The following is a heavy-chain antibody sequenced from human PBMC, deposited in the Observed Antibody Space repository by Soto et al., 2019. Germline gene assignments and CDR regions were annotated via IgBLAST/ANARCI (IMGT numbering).Heavy chain of an antibody. CDR2: LIPFFGTA. V-gene: IGHV1-69*01. Sequence: QVQLVQSGAEVKKPGSSVKVSCKASGGSFASYAISWVRQAPGQGLEWVGGLIPFFGTANYAQRFQGRLTITADESTTTAYMELSSLRSEDTAIYSCARDRARRSSPRFDYWGQGTLVTVYS. J-gene: IGHJ4*02. CDR1: GGSFASYA. D-gene: IGHD6-6*01. CDR3: ARDRARRSSPRFDY.